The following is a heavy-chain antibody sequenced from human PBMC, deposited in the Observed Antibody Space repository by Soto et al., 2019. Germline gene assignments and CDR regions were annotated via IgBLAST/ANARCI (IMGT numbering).Heavy chain of an antibody. CDR2: ISYDGSNK. V-gene: IGHV3-30*18. CDR1: GFTFSSYG. D-gene: IGHD1-26*01. Sequence: QVQLVESGGGVVQPGRSLRLSCAASGFTFSSYGMHWVRQAPGKGLEWVAVISYDGSNKYYADSVKGRFTISRDNSKNTLYLQMNSLRAEDTAVYYCAKAREVGALDDWGQGTLVTVSS. CDR3: AKAREVGALDD. J-gene: IGHJ4*02.